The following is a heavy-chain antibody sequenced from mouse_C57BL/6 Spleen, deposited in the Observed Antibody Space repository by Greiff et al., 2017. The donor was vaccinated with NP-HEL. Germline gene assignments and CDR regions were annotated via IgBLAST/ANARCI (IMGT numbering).Heavy chain of an antibody. Sequence: QVQLKQPGAELVPPGASVKMSCKASGYTFTSYWITWVKQRPGQGLEWIGDIYPGSGSTNYNEKFKSKATLTVDTSSSTAYMQLSSLTSEDSAVYYCAAYYYGRGYFDVWGTGTTVTVSS. J-gene: IGHJ1*03. D-gene: IGHD1-1*01. CDR3: AAYYYGRGYFDV. CDR2: IYPGSGST. V-gene: IGHV1-55*01. CDR1: GYTFTSYW.